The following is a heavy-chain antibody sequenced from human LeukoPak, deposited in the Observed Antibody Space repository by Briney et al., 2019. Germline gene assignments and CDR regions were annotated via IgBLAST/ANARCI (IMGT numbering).Heavy chain of an antibody. D-gene: IGHD3-10*01. J-gene: IGHJ4*02. Sequence: PGGSLRLSCAASGFTLDDYAMHWVRRAPGKGLEWVSGISWNSDSIGYADSVKGRFTISRDNSKNTLYLQMNSLRAEDTAVYYCAKDLPDYYGSGSYYQDYWGQGTLVTVSS. CDR3: AKDLPDYYGSGSYYQDY. CDR2: ISWNSDSI. CDR1: GFTLDDYA. V-gene: IGHV3-9*01.